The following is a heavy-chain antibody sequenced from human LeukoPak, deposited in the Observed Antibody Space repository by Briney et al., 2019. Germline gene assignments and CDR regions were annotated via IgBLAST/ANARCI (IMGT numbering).Heavy chain of an antibody. V-gene: IGHV3-23*01. Sequence: GGSLRLSXAASGFTFSSYAMSWVRQAPGKGMEWLSAISGSGGSTYYADSVKGRFTISRDNSKNTLYLQMNSLRAEDTAVYYCAKDYYDSIYFDYWGQGTLVTVSS. D-gene: IGHD3-22*01. CDR2: ISGSGGST. J-gene: IGHJ4*02. CDR1: GFTFSSYA. CDR3: AKDYYDSIYFDY.